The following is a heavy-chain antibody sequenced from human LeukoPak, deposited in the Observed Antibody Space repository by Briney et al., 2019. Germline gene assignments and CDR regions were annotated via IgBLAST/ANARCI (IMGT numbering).Heavy chain of an antibody. D-gene: IGHD6-19*01. CDR1: EFSVGSNY. CDR2: INSDASVT. V-gene: IGHV3-74*01. Sequence: PGGSLRLSCAASEFSVGSNYMTWVRQTPGKGLVWVSRINSDASVTTYADSVKGRFTISRDNAKNTLYLQMNSLRAEDTAVYYCARVTAVAGTSVGVDAWGQGILVTVS. CDR3: ARVTAVAGTSVGVDA. J-gene: IGHJ4*02.